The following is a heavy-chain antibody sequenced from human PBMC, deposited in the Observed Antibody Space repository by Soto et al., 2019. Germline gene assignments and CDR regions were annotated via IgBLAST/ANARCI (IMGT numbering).Heavy chain of an antibody. CDR2: IWHDGIHD. CDR1: GFTFTYYA. Sequence: GGSLRLSCTASGFTFTYYAMHWVRQAPGKGLEWVAIIWHDGIHDYYADSVKGRFSISRDNSENTMYLQMNSLTAEDTAVYYCARDGLHGSGSYNNFLDSWGQGTLVTVSS. J-gene: IGHJ5*01. D-gene: IGHD3-10*01. CDR3: ARDGLHGSGSYNNFLDS. V-gene: IGHV3-33*01.